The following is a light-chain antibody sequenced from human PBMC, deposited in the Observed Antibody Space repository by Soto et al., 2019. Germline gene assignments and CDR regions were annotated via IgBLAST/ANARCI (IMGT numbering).Light chain of an antibody. CDR3: QQYNTYGWT. CDR2: DAS. V-gene: IGKV1-5*01. J-gene: IGKJ1*01. CDR1: QSISSW. Sequence: DIRMTQSPASLSASMGDRVTVTCRASQSISSWLAWYQQKPGKAPKLLIYDASSLESGVPSRFSGSGSGTEFTLTISSLQPDDFATYYCQQYNTYGWTFGQGTKVDIK.